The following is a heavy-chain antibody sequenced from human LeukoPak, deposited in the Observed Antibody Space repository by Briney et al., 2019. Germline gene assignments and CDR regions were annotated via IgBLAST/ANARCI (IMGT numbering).Heavy chain of an antibody. V-gene: IGHV4-39*01. J-gene: IGHJ4*02. CDR2: IYYSGST. D-gene: IGHD6-13*01. Sequence: PSETLSLTCTVSGGSISSSSYYWGWIRQPPGKGLEWIGTIYYSGSTYYNPSLKSRVTISVDTSKNQFSLKLRSVAAADTAVYYYATGYTSNCPYNWGQGTLVTVSS. CDR3: ATGYTSNCPYN. CDR1: GGSISSSSYY.